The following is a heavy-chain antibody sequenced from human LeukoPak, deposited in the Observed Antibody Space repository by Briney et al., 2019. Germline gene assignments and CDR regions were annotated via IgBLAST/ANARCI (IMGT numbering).Heavy chain of an antibody. V-gene: IGHV3-23*01. CDR2: ITTSDGIT. CDR1: GFAFSSYT. D-gene: IGHD7-27*01. Sequence: GGSLRLSCAASGFAFSSYTMSWVRQAPGKGLEWVSTITTSDGITYYADSVKGRFAVSRDNSKNTLFLQMNSLRAEDTAVYYCAKDGGLWVSAHWGDSWGRGTLVTVSS. CDR3: AKDGGLWVSAHWGDS. J-gene: IGHJ4*02.